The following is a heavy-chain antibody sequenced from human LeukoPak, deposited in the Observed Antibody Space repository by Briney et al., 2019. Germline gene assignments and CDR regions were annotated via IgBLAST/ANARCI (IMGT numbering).Heavy chain of an antibody. CDR2: ISGSGGST. J-gene: IGHJ4*02. V-gene: IGHV3-23*01. CDR3: AKGYLGRIAVAVTGAFDY. Sequence: GGSLRLSCAASGFTFSSYAMSWVRQAPGKGLEWVSAISGSGGSTYYADSVKGRFTISRDNSKNTLYLQMNSLRAEDTAVYYCAKGYLGRIAVAVTGAFDYWGQGTLVTVSS. D-gene: IGHD6-19*01. CDR1: GFTFSSYA.